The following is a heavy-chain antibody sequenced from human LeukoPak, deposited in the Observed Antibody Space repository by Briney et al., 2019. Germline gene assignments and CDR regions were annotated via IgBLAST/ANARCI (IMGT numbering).Heavy chain of an antibody. CDR3: ARHKVVAAIRVVYYYYGMDV. D-gene: IGHD2-15*01. J-gene: IGHJ6*02. V-gene: IGHV4-39*01. CDR2: IYYSGST. CDR1: GGSISSSSYY. Sequence: PSETLSLTCTVSGGSISSSSYYWGWIRQPPGKGLEWIGSIYYSGSTYYNPSLKSRVTISVDTSKNQFSLKLSSVTAADTAVYYCARHKVVAAIRVVYYYYGMDVWGQGTTVTVSS.